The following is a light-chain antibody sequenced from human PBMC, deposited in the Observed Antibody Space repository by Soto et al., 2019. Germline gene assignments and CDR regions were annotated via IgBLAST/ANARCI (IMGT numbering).Light chain of an antibody. J-gene: IGLJ3*02. CDR2: NVS. CDR3: TSYVGSNIRV. CDR1: SSDVGAYKY. Sequence: QSALTQPPSASGSPGQSVTISCTGTSSDVGAYKYISWYQQYPGNAPKLMIYNVSKPPSGVPDRFSGSKSGTAAPLTVSGLQAEEEAYYYCTSYVGSNIRVFGGGTKLTVL. V-gene: IGLV2-8*01.